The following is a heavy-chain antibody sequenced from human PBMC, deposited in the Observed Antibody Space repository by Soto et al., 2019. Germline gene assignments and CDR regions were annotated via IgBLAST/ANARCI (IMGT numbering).Heavy chain of an antibody. CDR2: IYTSGST. Sequence: PSETLSLTCTVSGGSIISYYWSWIRQPAGKGLEWIGRIYTSGSTNYNPSLKSRVTMSVDTSKNQFSLKLSSVTAADTAVYYCARDQGLIGYCSGGSCLDYWGQGNLLTVSS. V-gene: IGHV4-4*07. CDR3: ARDQGLIGYCSGGSCLDY. J-gene: IGHJ4*02. D-gene: IGHD2-15*01. CDR1: GGSIISYY.